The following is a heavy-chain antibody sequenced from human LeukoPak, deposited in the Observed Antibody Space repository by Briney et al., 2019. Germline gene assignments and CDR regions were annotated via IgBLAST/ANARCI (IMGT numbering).Heavy chain of an antibody. V-gene: IGHV4-34*01. CDR1: GGSFSGYY. D-gene: IGHD3-10*01. J-gene: IGHJ5*02. CDR3: ARSSAVRGVIITSGFDP. Sequence: SETLSLTCAVYGGSFSGYYWSWIRQPPGKGLEWIGEINHSGSTNYNPSLKSRVTISVDTSKNQFSLKLSSVTAADTAVYYCARSSAVRGVIITSGFDPWGQGTLVTVSS. CDR2: INHSGST.